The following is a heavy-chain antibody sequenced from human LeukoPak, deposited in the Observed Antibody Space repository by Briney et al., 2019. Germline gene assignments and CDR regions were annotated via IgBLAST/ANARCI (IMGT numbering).Heavy chain of an antibody. CDR1: GGSFSGYY. CDR3: AISYDFWSGYYNSPDAFDI. CDR2: IYYSGST. J-gene: IGHJ3*02. V-gene: IGHV4-59*08. D-gene: IGHD3-3*01. Sequence: NPSETLSLTCAVYGGSFSGYYWSWIRQPPGKGLEWIGYIYYSGSTNYNPSLKSRVTISVDTSKNQFSLKLSSVTAADTAVYYCAISYDFWSGYYNSPDAFDIWGQGTMVTVSS.